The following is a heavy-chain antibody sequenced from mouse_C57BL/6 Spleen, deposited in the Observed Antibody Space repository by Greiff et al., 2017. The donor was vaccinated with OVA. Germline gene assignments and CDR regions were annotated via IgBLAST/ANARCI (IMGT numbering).Heavy chain of an antibody. V-gene: IGHV1-39*01. CDR3: ARQLTTVVGGAMDY. CDR1: GYSFTDYN. Sequence: EVQLVESGPELVQPGASVKISCKASGYSFTDYNMNWVKQSNGKSLEWIGVINPNYGTTSYNQKFKGKATLTVDKSSSTAYMQLNSLTSEDSAVYYCARQLTTVVGGAMDYWGQGTSVTVSS. D-gene: IGHD1-1*01. J-gene: IGHJ4*01. CDR2: INPNYGTT.